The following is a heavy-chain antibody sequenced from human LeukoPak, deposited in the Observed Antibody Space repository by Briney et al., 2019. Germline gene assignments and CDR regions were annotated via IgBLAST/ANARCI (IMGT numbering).Heavy chain of an antibody. CDR1: GGSISSYY. J-gene: IGHJ6*03. D-gene: IGHD1-26*01. Sequence: SETLSLTCTVSGGSISSYYWSWIRQPPGKGLEWVGYIYYSGSTNYNPSLKSRVTISVDTSKNQFSLKLGSVTAADTAVYYCARGGSYYDYYYYYMDVWGKGTTVTVSS. CDR2: IYYSGST. CDR3: ARGGSYYDYYYYYMDV. V-gene: IGHV4-59*01.